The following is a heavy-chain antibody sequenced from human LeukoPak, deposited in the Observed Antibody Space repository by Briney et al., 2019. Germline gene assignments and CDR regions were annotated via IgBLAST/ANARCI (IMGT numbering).Heavy chain of an antibody. CDR1: GGSISSYY. CDR2: IYYSGST. Sequence: SETLSLTCTVSGGSISSYYWSWIRQPPGKGLEWIGYIYYSGSTSYNPSLKSRVTISVDTSKNQFSLKLSSVTAADTAVYYCARSLIAAREPFDYWGQGTLVTVSS. D-gene: IGHD6-6*01. V-gene: IGHV4-59*01. J-gene: IGHJ4*02. CDR3: ARSLIAAREPFDY.